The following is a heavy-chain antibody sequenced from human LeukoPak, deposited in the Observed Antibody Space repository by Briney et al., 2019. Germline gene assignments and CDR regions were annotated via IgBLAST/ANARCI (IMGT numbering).Heavy chain of an antibody. D-gene: IGHD3-10*01. J-gene: IGHJ1*01. V-gene: IGHV4-59*01. CDR2: RYYSGST. Sequence: PSETLSLTCSVSGGSISSYYWTWIRQPPGKGLEWIGYRYYSGSTTYNPSLKSRATISVDTSKSQFSLKLISVTAADTAIYCAGVRGDFETDWGQGTLVTVSS. CDR1: GGSISSYY. CDR3: GVRGDFETD.